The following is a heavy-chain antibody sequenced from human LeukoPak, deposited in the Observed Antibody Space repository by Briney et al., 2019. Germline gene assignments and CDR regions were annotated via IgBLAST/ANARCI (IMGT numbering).Heavy chain of an antibody. CDR2: IWYDGSNK. CDR3: ARGEYLQH. J-gene: IGHJ1*01. Sequence: GGSLRLSCAASGFTFSSYGMHWVRQAPGKGLEWVAVIWYDGSNKYYGDSVKGRFTISRDNSKKTLYLQMNSLRVEDTAVYCARGEYLQHWGQGTLVTVS. V-gene: IGHV3-33*01. CDR1: GFTFSSYG.